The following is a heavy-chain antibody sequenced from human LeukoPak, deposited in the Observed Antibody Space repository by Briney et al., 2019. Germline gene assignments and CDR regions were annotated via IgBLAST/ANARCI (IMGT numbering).Heavy chain of an antibody. CDR2: ISDSAGIT. Sequence: GGSLRLSCAASGFTFSSYAMSWVRQAPGEGLEWVSAISDSAGITYHTDSVKGRFTISRDNSKNTRYLQMNSLRAEDTAVYYCAKGSSGSRPYYFHYWGQGTLVTVSS. CDR3: AKGSSGSRPYYFHY. CDR1: GFTFSSYA. J-gene: IGHJ4*02. D-gene: IGHD3-10*01. V-gene: IGHV3-23*01.